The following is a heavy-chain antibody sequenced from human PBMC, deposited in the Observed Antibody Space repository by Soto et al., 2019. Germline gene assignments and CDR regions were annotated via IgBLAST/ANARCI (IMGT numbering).Heavy chain of an antibody. Sequence: ASVKVSCKASGYTFTSYAMHWVRQAPGQRLEWMGWINAGNGNTKYSQKFQGRVTITRDTSASTAYMELSSLRSEDTAVYYYARDYDSSGYIHFDYWGQGTLVTVSS. D-gene: IGHD3-22*01. CDR2: INAGNGNT. CDR3: ARDYDSSGYIHFDY. V-gene: IGHV1-3*01. CDR1: GYTFTSYA. J-gene: IGHJ4*02.